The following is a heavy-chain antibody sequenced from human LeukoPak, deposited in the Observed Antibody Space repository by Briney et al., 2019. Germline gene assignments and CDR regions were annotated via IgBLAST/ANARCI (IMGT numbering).Heavy chain of an antibody. V-gene: IGHV3-43*02. CDR3: AKDSGWFGELLALDY. CDR2: ISGDGGST. D-gene: IGHD3-10*01. Sequence: GGSLRLSCAASGFTFDDYAMHWVRHAPGKGLEWVSLISGDGGSTYYADSVKGRFTISRDNSKNSLYLQMNSLRTEDTALYYCAKDSGWFGELLALDYWGQGALVTVSS. CDR1: GFTFDDYA. J-gene: IGHJ4*02.